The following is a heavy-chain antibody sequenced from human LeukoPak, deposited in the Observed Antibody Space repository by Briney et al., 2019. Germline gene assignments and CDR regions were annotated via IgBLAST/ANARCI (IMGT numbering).Heavy chain of an antibody. V-gene: IGHV3-23*01. CDR3: AKVLSFWSGPPDY. J-gene: IGHJ4*02. CDR2: ISGSGGST. CDR1: GFTFSAYA. D-gene: IGHD3-3*01. Sequence: GGSLRLSCTASGFTFSAYAMSWVRQAPGKGLEWVSAISGSGGSTYYADSVKGRSTISRGNSRNTLYLQMNSLRAEDTAVYYCAKVLSFWSGPPDYWGQGTLVTVSS.